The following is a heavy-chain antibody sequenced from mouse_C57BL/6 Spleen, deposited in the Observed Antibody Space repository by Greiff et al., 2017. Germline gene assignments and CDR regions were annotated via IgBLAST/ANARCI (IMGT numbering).Heavy chain of an antibody. J-gene: IGHJ2*01. CDR3: ARVRSPSDYFDD. Sequence: QVQLQQPGAELVRPGSSVKLSCKASGYTFTSYWMDWVKQRPGQGLEWIGNIYPSASEIYYNQKFKDQATLTVDKSSSTAYMQLSSLTSEDSAVYYCARVRSPSDYFDDWGQGTTLTVSS. CDR1: GYTFTSYW. D-gene: IGHD6-2*01. CDR2: IYPSASEI. V-gene: IGHV1-61*01.